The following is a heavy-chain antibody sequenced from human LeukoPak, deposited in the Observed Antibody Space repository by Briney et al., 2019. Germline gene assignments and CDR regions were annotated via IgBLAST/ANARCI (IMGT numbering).Heavy chain of an antibody. Sequence: GGSLRLYCAASGFTFSNYFMHWVRQAPGRGLVWVSRINPDGTNTMYAGSVKGRFTISRDNAKNILYLQMNSLRDDDTAVYYCARRVDATRWFDPWGQGTLVTVSS. CDR3: ARRVDATRWFDP. V-gene: IGHV3-74*03. J-gene: IGHJ5*02. CDR2: INPDGTNT. D-gene: IGHD2-15*01. CDR1: GFTFSNYF.